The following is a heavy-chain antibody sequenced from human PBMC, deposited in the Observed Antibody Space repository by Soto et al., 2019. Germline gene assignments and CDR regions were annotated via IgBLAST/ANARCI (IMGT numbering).Heavy chain of an antibody. Sequence: PGESLKISCKGSGYSFPNYWIGWVRQMPGKGLEWMGFIYPGDSDTRYSPSFQGQVTISADKSISTAYLQWNSLRASDTAMYYCARLGNGSSRIPSPYYYGMDVWGQGTTVTVSS. D-gene: IGHD1-26*01. J-gene: IGHJ6*02. V-gene: IGHV5-51*01. CDR2: IYPGDSDT. CDR3: ARLGNGSSRIPSPYYYGMDV. CDR1: GYSFPNYW.